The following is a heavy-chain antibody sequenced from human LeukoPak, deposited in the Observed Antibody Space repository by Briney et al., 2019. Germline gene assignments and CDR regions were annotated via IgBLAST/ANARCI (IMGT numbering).Heavy chain of an antibody. Sequence: ASVKVSCKASGDTFTNHYLHWVRQAPGQGLEWMGMIYPRDGSTSYAQNFQGRVTVTRDTSTTTVHMELRGLRSEDTAVYYCARDQEGFDYWGQGTVVTVST. CDR3: ARDQEGFDY. V-gene: IGHV1-46*01. J-gene: IGHJ4*02. CDR1: GDTFTNHY. CDR2: IYPRDGST.